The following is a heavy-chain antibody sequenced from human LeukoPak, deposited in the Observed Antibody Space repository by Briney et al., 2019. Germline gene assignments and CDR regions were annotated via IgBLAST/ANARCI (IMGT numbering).Heavy chain of an antibody. V-gene: IGHV1-2*02. Sequence: ASVKVSCKAAGYTFSHHYIHWVRQAPGQGLEWMGWISPNSGGIDYAKKFQGRVTMTRATSIRTAYMELSGLRSDDTAVYYCASQSGSYNDAHFHYWGQGTLVTVSS. CDR3: ASQSGSYNDAHFHY. CDR1: GYTFSHHY. J-gene: IGHJ4*02. CDR2: ISPNSGGI. D-gene: IGHD3-22*01.